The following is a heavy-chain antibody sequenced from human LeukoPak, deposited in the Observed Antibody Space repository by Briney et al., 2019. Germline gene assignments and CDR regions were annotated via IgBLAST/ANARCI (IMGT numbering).Heavy chain of an antibody. Sequence: GGSLRLSCAASGFTFGSYSMNWVRQAPGKGLEWVSHISSSSSTIYYADSVKGRFTISRDNAKNSLYLQMNSLRDEDTAVYYCAREDRIRENFDYWGQGTLVTASS. J-gene: IGHJ4*02. CDR3: AREDRIRENFDY. CDR2: ISSSSSTI. CDR1: GFTFGSYS. V-gene: IGHV3-48*02.